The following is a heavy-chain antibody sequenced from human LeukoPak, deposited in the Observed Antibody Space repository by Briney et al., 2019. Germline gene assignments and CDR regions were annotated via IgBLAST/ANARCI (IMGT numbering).Heavy chain of an antibody. Sequence: GGSLRLSCAASGFTFTSYAMSWVRQAPGKGLEWVSAISGSGGSTYYADSVKGRFTISRDNSKNTLYLQMNSLRAEDTALYYCARDGGDCSGDSCYVDYWGQGTLVTVSS. J-gene: IGHJ4*02. D-gene: IGHD2-15*01. CDR1: GFTFTSYA. V-gene: IGHV3-23*01. CDR2: ISGSGGST. CDR3: ARDGGDCSGDSCYVDY.